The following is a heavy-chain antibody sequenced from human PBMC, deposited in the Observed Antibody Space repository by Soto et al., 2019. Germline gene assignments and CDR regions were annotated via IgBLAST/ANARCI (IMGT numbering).Heavy chain of an antibody. CDR1: GYTFTSYY. Sequence: ASVKVSCKASGYTFTSYYMHWVRQAPGQGLEWMGIINPSGGSTSYAQKFQGRVTMTRDTSTSTVYMELSSLRSEDTAVYYCARDYLGGHYHYGMDVWGQGTTVPVSS. CDR3: ARDYLGGHYHYGMDV. J-gene: IGHJ6*02. V-gene: IGHV1-46*01. CDR2: INPSGGST.